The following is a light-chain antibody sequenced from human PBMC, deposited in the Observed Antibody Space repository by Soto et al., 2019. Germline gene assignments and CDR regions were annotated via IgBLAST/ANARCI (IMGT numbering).Light chain of an antibody. CDR3: HHLHSYPLG. V-gene: IGKV3-15*01. CDR2: ATS. J-gene: IGKJ4*01. CDR1: RSVDTD. Sequence: EILMTQSPATLSVSPGDSATLSCRASRSVDTDLAWYQQKPGQAPRLLVFATSARATGVPDRFRGSRSGTDFTLTISSLQPEDSATYYCHHLHSYPLGFGGGTKVEIK.